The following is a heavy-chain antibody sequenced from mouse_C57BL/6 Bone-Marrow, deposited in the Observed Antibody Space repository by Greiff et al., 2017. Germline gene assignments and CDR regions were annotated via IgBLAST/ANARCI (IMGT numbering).Heavy chain of an antibody. V-gene: IGHV5-4*01. J-gene: IGHJ3*01. CDR3: ARENWDFAY. CDR1: GFTFSSYA. Sequence: EVQLVESGGGLVKPGGSLKLSCAASGFTFSSYAMSWVRQTPDKRLEWVATISDGGSYTYYPDNVKGRFTISRDNAKNNLYLQMSHRKSEDTAMYYCARENWDFAYWGQGTLVTVSA. D-gene: IGHD4-1*01. CDR2: ISDGGSYT.